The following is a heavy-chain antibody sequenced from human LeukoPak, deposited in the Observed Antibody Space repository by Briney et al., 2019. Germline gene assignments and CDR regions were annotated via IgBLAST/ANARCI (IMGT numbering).Heavy chain of an antibody. V-gene: IGHV3-23*01. D-gene: IGHD3-22*01. CDR2: IGGSGDST. CDR3: AKDRYYDSSGYSPFGY. CDR1: GFTFSSYA. J-gene: IGHJ4*02. Sequence: GGSLRLSCATSGFTFSSYAMNWVRQAPGKGLEWVSAIGGSGDSTYYADSVKGRFTISRDNSKNTLYLQMNSLRAEDTAVYYCAKDRYYDSSGYSPFGYWGQGTLVTVSS.